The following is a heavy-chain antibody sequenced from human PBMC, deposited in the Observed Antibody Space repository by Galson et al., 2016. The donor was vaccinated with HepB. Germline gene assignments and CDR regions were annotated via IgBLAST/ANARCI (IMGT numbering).Heavy chain of an antibody. J-gene: IGHJ4*01. D-gene: IGHD6-19*01. V-gene: IGHV3-30*04. CDR1: GFTFSVNP. CDR3: VRESGFFSGWYSG. Sequence: SLRLSCAASGFTFSVNPMHWVRQAPGKGLEWVAIISYDGNTKYYADSVKGRFTISRDNSKNTLSLQMNSLRTEDTAVYYCVRESGFFSGWYSGWGQGTLVIVSS. CDR2: ISYDGNTK.